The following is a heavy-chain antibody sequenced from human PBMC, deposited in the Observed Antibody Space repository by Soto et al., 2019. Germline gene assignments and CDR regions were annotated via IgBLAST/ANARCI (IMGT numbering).Heavy chain of an antibody. CDR1: GFTFSSYS. Sequence: GGSLRLSCAASGFTFSSYSMNWVRQAPGKGLEWVSSISSSSSYIYYADSVKGRFTISRDNAKNSLYLQMNSPRAEDTAVYYCARDRGTVAGTLGYYYYGMDVWGQGTTVTAP. CDR3: ARDRGTVAGTLGYYYYGMDV. CDR2: ISSSSSYI. D-gene: IGHD6-19*01. J-gene: IGHJ6*02. V-gene: IGHV3-21*01.